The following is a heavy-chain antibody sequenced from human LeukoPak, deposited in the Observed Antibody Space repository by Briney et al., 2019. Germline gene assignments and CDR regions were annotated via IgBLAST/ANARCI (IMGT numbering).Heavy chain of an antibody. D-gene: IGHD3-3*01. V-gene: IGHV3-7*03. CDR3: ARLRKIPVFGVVTKSTSYFDY. CDR1: GFTFTNYW. Sequence: PGGSLRLSCAASGFTFTNYWMSWVRQAPGKGLELVANIKQDRSEKYYVDSVKGRFTISRDNAKNSLYLQMNSLRAQDTAVYYCARLRKIPVFGVVTKSTSYFDYWGQGTLVTASS. CDR2: IKQDRSEK. J-gene: IGHJ4*02.